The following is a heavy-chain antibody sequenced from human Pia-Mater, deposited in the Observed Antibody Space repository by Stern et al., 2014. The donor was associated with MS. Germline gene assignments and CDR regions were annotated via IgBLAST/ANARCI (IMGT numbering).Heavy chain of an antibody. J-gene: IGHJ3*02. CDR2: ISAYNGNA. Sequence: QVQLVESGAEVKKPGASVKVSCKASGYTFTSYGISWVRKAPGQGIEWMGWISAYNGNANYAQKLQGRVTMTTDTSTSTAYMELRSLRSDDTAVYYCARDGSIVVPRGDDAFDIWGQGTMVTVSS. V-gene: IGHV1-18*01. CDR3: ARDGSIVVPRGDDAFDI. CDR1: GYTFTSYG. D-gene: IGHD3-22*01.